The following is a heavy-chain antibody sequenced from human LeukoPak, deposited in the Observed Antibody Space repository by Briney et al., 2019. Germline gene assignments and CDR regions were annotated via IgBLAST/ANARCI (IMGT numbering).Heavy chain of an antibody. Sequence: ASVKVSCKASGYTFSSHYIHWVRQVPGQGLERMGLINPRDGNPTYAQRFQGRVTVTRDTSTSTVYMELSSLRSEDTALYYCARAIGTSTGTADNWGQGTLVTVSS. CDR1: GYTFSSHY. J-gene: IGHJ4*02. CDR3: ARAIGTSTGTADN. D-gene: IGHD1-7*01. CDR2: INPRDGNP. V-gene: IGHV1-46*01.